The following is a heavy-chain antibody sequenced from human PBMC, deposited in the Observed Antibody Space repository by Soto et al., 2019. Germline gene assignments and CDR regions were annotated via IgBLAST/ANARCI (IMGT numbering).Heavy chain of an antibody. CDR3: ASMKGIAVAGPFDY. CDR2: IYYNGST. V-gene: IGHV4-31*03. CDR1: GGSISSGDYY. J-gene: IGHJ4*02. D-gene: IGHD6-19*01. Sequence: SETLSLTCTVSGGSISSGDYYWSWIRQLPGKDLEWIAYIYYNGSTYYTPSLKSRATISLDTSRNQFFLNSLRAEDTAVYYCASMKGIAVAGPFDYWGQGTLVTVSS.